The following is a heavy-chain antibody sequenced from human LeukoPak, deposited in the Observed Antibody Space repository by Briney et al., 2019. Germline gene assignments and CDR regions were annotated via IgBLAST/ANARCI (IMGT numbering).Heavy chain of an antibody. CDR1: GFTFSSYE. V-gene: IGHV3-48*03. CDR3: ARVIAAAHGHPIHYYYYMDV. Sequence: GGSLRLSCAASGFTFSSYEMNWVRQAPGKGLEWVPYISSSGSTIYYADSVKGRFTISRDNAKNSLYLQMNSLRAEDTAVYYCARVIAAAHGHPIHYYYYMDVWGKGTTVTVSS. CDR2: ISSSGSTI. D-gene: IGHD6-13*01. J-gene: IGHJ6*03.